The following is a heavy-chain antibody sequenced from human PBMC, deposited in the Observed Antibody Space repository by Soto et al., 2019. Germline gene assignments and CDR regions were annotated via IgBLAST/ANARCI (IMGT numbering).Heavy chain of an antibody. CDR3: AQAPEPGSFSFDI. J-gene: IGHJ3*02. Sequence: QITLKESGPTLVKSTQTLTLTCTFSGFSLRTSGVGVGWIRQPPGKALEWLALIYGDDDKRYSPSLKSRFTITKDPSKNHLVHTLTNMDPVDTATYSYAQAPEPGSFSFDIWGQGAMLTVSS. CDR1: GFSLRTSGVG. CDR2: IYGDDDK. V-gene: IGHV2-5*02. D-gene: IGHD2-15*01.